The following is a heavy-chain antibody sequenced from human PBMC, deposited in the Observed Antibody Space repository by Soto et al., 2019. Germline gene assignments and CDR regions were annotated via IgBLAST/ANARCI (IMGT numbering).Heavy chain of an antibody. CDR1: GFIFSSYG. CDR3: ARDLSSGQDGFDI. Sequence: QMQLVESGGGVVQPGRSLRLSCAASGFIFSSYGMHWVRQAPGKGLEWVAVTWFDGSNEDYRDSVKGRFTVSRDNSKNTRYLQMNGLSDEDTAMYYCARDLSSGQDGFDIWGQGTMVIVSS. CDR2: TWFDGSNE. V-gene: IGHV3-33*01. J-gene: IGHJ3*02. D-gene: IGHD6-19*01.